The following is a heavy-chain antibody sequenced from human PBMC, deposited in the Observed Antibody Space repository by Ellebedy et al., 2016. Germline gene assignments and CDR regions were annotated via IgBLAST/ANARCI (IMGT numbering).Heavy chain of an antibody. CDR2: IYTSGST. CDR1: GGSISSYY. V-gene: IGHV4-4*07. D-gene: IGHD3-3*01. J-gene: IGHJ4*02. Sequence: SETLSLXXTVSGGSISSYYWSWIRQPAGKGLEWIGRIYTSGSTNYNPSLKSRVTMSVDTSKNQFSLKLSSVTAADTAVYYCASARYDFWSGSYYFDYWGQGTLVTVSS. CDR3: ASARYDFWSGSYYFDY.